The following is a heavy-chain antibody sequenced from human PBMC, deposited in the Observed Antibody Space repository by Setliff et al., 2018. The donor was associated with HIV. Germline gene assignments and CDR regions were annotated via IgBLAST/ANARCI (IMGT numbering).Heavy chain of an antibody. Sequence: GESLTISCAASGFTVSSYYMAWVRQAPGKGLEWVSTIYSDGSTYHADSVKGRFTLSRDTSKNTLSLQMNTLRPEDTAVYYCARVRLYNSALDYWGQGTLVTVSS. J-gene: IGHJ4*02. D-gene: IGHD3-22*01. CDR1: GFTVSSYY. CDR2: IYSDGST. V-gene: IGHV3-66*02. CDR3: ARVRLYNSALDY.